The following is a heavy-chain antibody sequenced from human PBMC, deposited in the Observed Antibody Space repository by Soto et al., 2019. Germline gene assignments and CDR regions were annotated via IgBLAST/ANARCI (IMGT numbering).Heavy chain of an antibody. J-gene: IGHJ5*02. D-gene: IGHD6-13*01. CDR3: ARAKAPLYSSSWYWFDP. CDR1: GGSIRSNIYF. Sequence: SETLSLTCTVSGGSIRSNIYFWGWIRQPPGKGLEWIGYIHYSGSTYYNPSLKSRVTISVDTSKNQFSLKLSSVTAADTAVYYCARAKAPLYSSSWYWFDPWVQGTLVTVSS. CDR2: IHYSGST. V-gene: IGHV4-61*05.